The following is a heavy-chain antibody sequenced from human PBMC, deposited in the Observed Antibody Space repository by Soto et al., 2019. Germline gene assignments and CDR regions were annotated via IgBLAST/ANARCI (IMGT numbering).Heavy chain of an antibody. Sequence: HVQLQESGPGLVKPSETLSLTCAVSGYSISSGYYWGWIRQSPGKGLEWIGIISYSGTTYYNPSHKRRVPISIDTPNNHFSLKLSSVTAADTAVYYCARSDSGSYGPPLYCDYWGQGTLVAASS. J-gene: IGHJ4*02. CDR3: ARSDSGSYGPPLYCDY. V-gene: IGHV4-38-2*01. D-gene: IGHD1-26*01. CDR2: ISYSGTT. CDR1: GYSISSGYY.